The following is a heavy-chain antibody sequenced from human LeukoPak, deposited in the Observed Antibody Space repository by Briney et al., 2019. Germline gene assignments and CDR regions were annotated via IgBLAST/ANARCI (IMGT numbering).Heavy chain of an antibody. CDR2: ISSDGTYT. J-gene: IGHJ4*02. CDR1: GFTFSSHL. Sequence: GGSLRLSCAASGFTFSSHLMHWVRQAPGKGLVWVSRISSDGTYTNYADSVRGRFTISRDNSKNTLYLQMNSLRAEDTAVYYCAKDRSGSKTCFDYWGQGTLVTVSS. V-gene: IGHV3-74*01. CDR3: AKDRSGSKTCFDY. D-gene: IGHD1-26*01.